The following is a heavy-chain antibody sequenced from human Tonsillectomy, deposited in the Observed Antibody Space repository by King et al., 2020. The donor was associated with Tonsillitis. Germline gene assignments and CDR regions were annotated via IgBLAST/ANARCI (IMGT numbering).Heavy chain of an antibody. V-gene: IGHV3-48*04. CDR3: GRVNLSVAGEPDWYFDL. CDR1: GFTFSTYS. J-gene: IGHJ2*01. CDR2: ISSSSSTI. Sequence: DVQLVESGGGLVQPGGSLRLSCAASGFTFSTYSMNWVRQAPGKGLKWVSYISSSSSTIYYADSVKGRFTISRDNAKNSLYLQMNSLRAGDTAVSYCGRVNLSVAGEPDWYFDLWGRGTLVTVSS. D-gene: IGHD6-19*01.